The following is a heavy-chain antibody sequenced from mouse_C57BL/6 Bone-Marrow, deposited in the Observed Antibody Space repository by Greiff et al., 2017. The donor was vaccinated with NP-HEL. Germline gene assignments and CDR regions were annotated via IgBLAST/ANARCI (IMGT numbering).Heavy chain of an antibody. CDR3: ASTPLQTGAWFAY. CDR1: GFSLTSYA. V-gene: IGHV2-9-1*01. J-gene: IGHJ3*01. CDR2: IWTGGGT. D-gene: IGHD4-1*01. Sequence: VHLVESGPGLVAPSQSLSITCTVSGFSLTSYAISWVRQPPGKGLEWLGVIWTGGGTNYNSALKSRLSISKDNSKSQVVLKMNRLQTDDTARYYCASTPLQTGAWFAYWGQGTLVTVSA.